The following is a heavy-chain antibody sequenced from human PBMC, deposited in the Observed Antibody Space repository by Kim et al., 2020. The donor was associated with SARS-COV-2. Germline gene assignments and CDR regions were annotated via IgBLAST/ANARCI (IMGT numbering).Heavy chain of an antibody. V-gene: IGHV5-10-1*01. CDR3: ARHGPFYDSSGPLDY. CDR2: IDPSDSYT. J-gene: IGHJ4*02. D-gene: IGHD3-22*01. CDR1: GYSFTSYW. Sequence: GESLKISCKGSGYSFTSYWISWVRQMPGKGLEWMGRIDPSDSYTNYSPSFQGHVTISADKSISTAYLQWSSLKASDTAMYYCARHGPFYDSSGPLDYWGQGTLVTVSS.